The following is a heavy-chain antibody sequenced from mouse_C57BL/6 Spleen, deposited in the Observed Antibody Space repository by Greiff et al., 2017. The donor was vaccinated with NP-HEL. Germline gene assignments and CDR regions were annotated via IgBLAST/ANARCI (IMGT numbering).Heavy chain of an antibody. J-gene: IGHJ3*01. CDR3: TTLHDYGSSWFAY. CDR1: SLPLPSSS. D-gene: IGHD1-1*01. V-gene: IGHV14-1*01. CDR2: IDPEDGDT. Sequence: QLQESGAELVRPASSLKLSLPPSSLPLPSSSLPFVPPLPSPCLDWIGRIDPEDGDTEYAPKFQGKATMTADTSSNTAYLQLSSLTSEDTAVYYCTTLHDYGSSWFAYWGQGTLVTVSA.